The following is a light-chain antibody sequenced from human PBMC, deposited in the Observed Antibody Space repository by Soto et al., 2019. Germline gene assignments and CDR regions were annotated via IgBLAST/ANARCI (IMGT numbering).Light chain of an antibody. V-gene: IGLV2-8*01. J-gene: IGLJ2*01. CDR2: EVS. CDR3: TSYAGNNNLI. CDR1: SSDVGGYNY. Sequence: QSVLTQPPSASGSPGQSVTLSCTGTSSDVGGYNYVSWYQQHPGKAPTLMIYEVSKRPSGVPDRFSGSKSGNTASLTVSVLQAEDEADYYCTSYAGNNNLIFGGGTKLTVL.